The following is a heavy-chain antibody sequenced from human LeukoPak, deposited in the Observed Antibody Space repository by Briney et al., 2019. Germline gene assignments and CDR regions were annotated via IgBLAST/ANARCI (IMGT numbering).Heavy chain of an antibody. D-gene: IGHD3-22*01. J-gene: IGHJ6*04. V-gene: IGHV4-34*01. CDR2: INRGGIT. Sequence: SETLSLTCAVYGGSLSGCYWSWIRQSPGKGLECIGEINRGGITNYNPSLKSRVTISVDTSKNQFSLKLSSVTAADTAVYYCGRDSRGPDVWGKGTMVTVSS. CDR3: GRDSRGPDV. CDR1: GGSLSGCY.